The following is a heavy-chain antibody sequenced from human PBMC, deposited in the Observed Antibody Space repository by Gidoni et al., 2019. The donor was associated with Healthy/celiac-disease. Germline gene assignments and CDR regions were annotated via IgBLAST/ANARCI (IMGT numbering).Heavy chain of an antibody. D-gene: IGHD2-2*01. CDR1: GFTLDDYA. J-gene: IGHJ6*02. CDR2: ISGDGGST. CDR3: AKDIALVIVPAAIGYYYYGMDV. Sequence: EVQLVESGGGVVQPGGSLRLSCAAAGFTLDDYAMHWVRQAPGKGLGWVSLISGDGGSTYYADSVKGRFTISRDNSKNSLYLQMNSLRTEDTALYYCAKDIALVIVPAAIGYYYYGMDVWGQGTTVTVSS. V-gene: IGHV3-43*02.